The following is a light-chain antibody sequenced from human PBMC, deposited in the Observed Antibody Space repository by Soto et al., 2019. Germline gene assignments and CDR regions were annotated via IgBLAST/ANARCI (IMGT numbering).Light chain of an antibody. J-gene: IGKJ1*01. CDR3: QQYNNWPPWT. CDR2: GAS. V-gene: IGKV3-15*01. CDR1: QWVSSN. Sequence: EIVMTQSPATLSVSPGERATLSCRASQWVSSNLAWYQQKPGQAPRVLIYGASTRATGIPARFSGSGSGTECTLTISSLQSEDFAVYYCQQYNNWPPWTFGQGTKVEIK.